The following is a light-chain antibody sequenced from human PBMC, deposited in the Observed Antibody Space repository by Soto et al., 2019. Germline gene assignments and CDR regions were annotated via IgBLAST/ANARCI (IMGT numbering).Light chain of an antibody. Sequence: EIVLTQSLATLSLFPWQTATLSCRASQSVSRYLAWYQQKPGQAPRLLIYGASSRATGIPDRFIGSGSGTDFTLTIGSLEPEDFAVYYCQQYGSSVGTFGQGTKVDI. CDR3: QQYGSSVGT. CDR1: QSVSRY. V-gene: IGKV3-20*01. J-gene: IGKJ1*01. CDR2: GAS.